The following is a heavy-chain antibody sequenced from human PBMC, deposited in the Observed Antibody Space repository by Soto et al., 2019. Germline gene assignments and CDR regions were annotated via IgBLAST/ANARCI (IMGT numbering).Heavy chain of an antibody. V-gene: IGHV1-58*01. J-gene: IGHJ5*02. CDR1: GFTFTSPA. CDR3: AADRHHAVTQNWFDP. Sequence: GASVKVSCKASGFTFTSPAVQWVRQARGQRLEWIGWIVVGSGNTNYAQKFQERVTITRDMSTSTAYMELSSLRSEDTAVYYCAADRHHAVTQNWFDPWGQGTLVTVSS. D-gene: IGHD4-17*01. CDR2: IVVGSGNT.